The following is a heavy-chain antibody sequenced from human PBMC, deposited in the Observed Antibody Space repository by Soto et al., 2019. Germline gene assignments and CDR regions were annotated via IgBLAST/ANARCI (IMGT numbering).Heavy chain of an antibody. J-gene: IGHJ6*02. CDR3: ARDNSPYYDILTGPPLVPYYHYYCGMDV. Sequence: GASVKVSCKASGYTFTSYYMHWVRQAPGQGLEWMGIINPSGGSTSYAQKFQGRVTMTTDTSTSTAYMELRSLRSDDTAAYYCARDNSPYYDILTGPPLVPYYHYYCGMDVWGQGTTVTGSS. CDR2: INPSGGST. D-gene: IGHD3-9*01. CDR1: GYTFTSYY. V-gene: IGHV1-46*03.